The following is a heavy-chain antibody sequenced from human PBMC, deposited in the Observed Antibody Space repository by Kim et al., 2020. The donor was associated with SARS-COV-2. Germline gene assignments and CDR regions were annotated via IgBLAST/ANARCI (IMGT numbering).Heavy chain of an antibody. J-gene: IGHJ6*02. CDR1: GGSISSGGYY. CDR3: ATVAAAGTYYYYGMDV. V-gene: IGHV4-31*03. CDR2: IYYSGST. D-gene: IGHD6-13*01. Sequence: SETLSLTCTVSGGSISSGGYYWSWIRQHPGKGLEWIGYIYYSGSTYYNPSLKSRVTISVDTSKNQFSLKLSSVTAADTAVYYCATVAAAGTYYYYGMDVWGQGTTVTVSS.